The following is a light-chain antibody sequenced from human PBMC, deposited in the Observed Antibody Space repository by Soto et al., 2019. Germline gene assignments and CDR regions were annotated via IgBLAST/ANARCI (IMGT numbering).Light chain of an antibody. CDR2: GAS. J-gene: IGKJ2*01. V-gene: IGKV3-20*01. CDR1: QSVSSNY. Sequence: EIVLTQSPGTLSLSPGERATLSCRASQSVSSNYLAWYQQKPGLAPRLLIYGASSGATGIPDRFSGRGSGTDFTLTISRLEPEDFAVYYCQQYGISPYTFGQGTKLEIK. CDR3: QQYGISPYT.